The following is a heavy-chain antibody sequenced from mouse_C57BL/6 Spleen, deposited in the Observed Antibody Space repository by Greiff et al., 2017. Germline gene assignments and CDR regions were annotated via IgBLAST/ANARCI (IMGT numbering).Heavy chain of an antibody. Sequence: EVQLVESEGGLVQPGSSMKLSCTASGFTFSDYYMAWVRQVPEKGLEWVANINYDGSSTYYLDSLKSRFIISRDNAKNILYLQMSSLKSEDTATYYCARGGAYYSNYEGGYFDYWGQGTTLTVSS. V-gene: IGHV5-16*01. CDR3: ARGGAYYSNYEGGYFDY. J-gene: IGHJ2*01. CDR1: GFTFSDYY. CDR2: INYDGSST. D-gene: IGHD2-5*01.